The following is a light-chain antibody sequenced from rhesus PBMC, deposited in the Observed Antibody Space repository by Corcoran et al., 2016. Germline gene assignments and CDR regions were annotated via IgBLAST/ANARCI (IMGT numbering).Light chain of an antibody. J-gene: IGKJ3*01. Sequence: DIQLTQSPSSLSASVGDRVTITCRASQGISSYLAWYQQNSGKAHKLLIYDASNLQSGVPSRFSGSGTATERQPTISSLQPEEFAIYYGQQRNSYPFTFGPGTKLDIK. CDR1: QGISSY. CDR2: DAS. V-gene: IGKV1-38*01. CDR3: QQRNSYPFT.